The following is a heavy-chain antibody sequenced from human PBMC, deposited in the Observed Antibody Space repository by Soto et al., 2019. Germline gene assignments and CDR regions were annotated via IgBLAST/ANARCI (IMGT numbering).Heavy chain of an antibody. CDR2: IYYSGST. V-gene: IGHV4-31*03. D-gene: IGHD3-10*01. CDR1: GGSIISGGYY. CDR3: ARLIPYYYGWGSLGSRVALVYNLDY. Sequence: SETLSLTCTVSGGSIISGGYYWSWIRQHPGKGLEWIGYIYYSGSTYYNPSLKSRVTISVDTSKNQFSLKLSSVTAADTAVYYCARLIPYYYGWGSLGSRVALVYNLDYWGQGPPVTVSS. J-gene: IGHJ4*02.